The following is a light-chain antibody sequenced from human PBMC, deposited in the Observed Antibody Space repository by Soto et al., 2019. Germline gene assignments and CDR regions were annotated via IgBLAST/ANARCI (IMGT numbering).Light chain of an antibody. CDR2: GAS. J-gene: IGKJ1*01. V-gene: IGKV3-20*01. CDR1: QSVDSTF. CDR3: QQYMSSVT. Sequence: EIVLTQSPGSLSLSPGERATLSCRASQSVDSTFFAWYQKKPGQAPRLLIYGASKRATGVQDRFSGSGSGTDFTLTIRRLEPEDFAVYYCQQYMSSVTFGQGTKVEI.